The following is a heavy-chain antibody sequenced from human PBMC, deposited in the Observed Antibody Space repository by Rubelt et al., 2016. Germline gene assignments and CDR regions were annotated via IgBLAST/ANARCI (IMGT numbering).Heavy chain of an antibody. CDR2: IYNSGST. D-gene: IGHD6-13*01. J-gene: IGHJ4*02. CDR3: ARPGDGSSWYGWAFWG. Sequence: QVQLQQWGAGLLKPSETLSLTCTVSGGSISSSSYYWGWIRQPPGKGLEWIASIYNSGSTYYNPSLKSRVTRSVDMSKNQFALKLSSVTAADTAVYYCARPGDGSSWYGWAFWGWGQGTLVTVSS. CDR1: GGSISSSSYY. V-gene: IGHV4-39*01.